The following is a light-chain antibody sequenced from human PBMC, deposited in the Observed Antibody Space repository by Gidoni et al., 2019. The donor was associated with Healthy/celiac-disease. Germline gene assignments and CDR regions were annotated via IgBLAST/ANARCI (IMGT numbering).Light chain of an antibody. Sequence: SYELTQPPSVSVSPGQTASITCSGDKLGDKYACWYQQKPGQSPVVVIYQDSKRPSGIPERFSGSNSGNTATLTISGTQAMDEADYYCQAWDSNTLYVFGTGTKVTVL. J-gene: IGLJ1*01. CDR2: QDS. V-gene: IGLV3-1*01. CDR1: KLGDKY. CDR3: QAWDSNTLYV.